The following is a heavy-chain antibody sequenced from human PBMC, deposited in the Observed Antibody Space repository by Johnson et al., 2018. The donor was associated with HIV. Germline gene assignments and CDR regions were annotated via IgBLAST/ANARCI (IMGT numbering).Heavy chain of an antibody. CDR1: GFAFSSYA. V-gene: IGHV3-23*04. Sequence: VQLVESGGGLVQPGGSLRLSCAASGFAFSSYAVTWVRQTSGKGLEWVSAISGSGGSTYYADSVKGRFTISRNNSKRTLYLQMNSLRAEDTAVYYCAKGLRYFDWLWANDACDIWGQGTMVTVSS. CDR2: ISGSGGST. CDR3: AKGLRYFDWLWANDACDI. D-gene: IGHD3-9*01. J-gene: IGHJ3*02.